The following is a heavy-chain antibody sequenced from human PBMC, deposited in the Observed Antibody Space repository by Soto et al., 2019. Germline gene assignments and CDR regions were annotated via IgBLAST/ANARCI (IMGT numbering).Heavy chain of an antibody. J-gene: IGHJ4*02. CDR3: APDRDIAAAGYNFDY. V-gene: IGHV3-30*03. CDR2: ISSHGNDK. CDR1: AFTFNNFA. D-gene: IGHD6-13*01. Sequence: PGGSLRLSCAASAFTFNNFAMHWVRQAPGKGLEWVAVISSHGNDKYYADSVKGRFTISRDNSKNTLYLQMNSLRADDPAVYYRAPDRDIAAAGYNFDYWGQGTLVTVSS.